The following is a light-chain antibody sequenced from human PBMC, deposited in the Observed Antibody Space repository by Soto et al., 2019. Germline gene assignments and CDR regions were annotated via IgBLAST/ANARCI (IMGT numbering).Light chain of an antibody. J-gene: IGLJ3*02. CDR2: STS. Sequence: QAVVTQEPSLTVSPGGTVTLTCASSTGAVTSGYYPNWFQQKPGQAPRALIYSTSNTHSWTPARFSGSLLGGKAALTLSGVQPEDEAEYYCLLYYGGASPWVFGGGTKLTVL. V-gene: IGLV7-43*01. CDR1: TGAVTSGYY. CDR3: LLYYGGASPWV.